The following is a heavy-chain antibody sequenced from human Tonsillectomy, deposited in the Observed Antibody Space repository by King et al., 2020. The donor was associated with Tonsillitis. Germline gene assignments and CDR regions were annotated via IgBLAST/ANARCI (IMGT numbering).Heavy chain of an antibody. V-gene: IGHV3-30*18. J-gene: IGHJ4*02. Sequence: VQLVESGGGVVQPGTSLRLSCAASGITFSRYGFHWVRQTPGKGLEWVAVISSDGASKYYADSVKGRFTISRDNSKGQLYLQMISLRPEDTATYYCAKDLGSGWSYFDSWGQGTLVTVSP. D-gene: IGHD6-19*01. CDR3: AKDLGSGWSYFDS. CDR2: ISSDGASK. CDR1: GITFSRYG.